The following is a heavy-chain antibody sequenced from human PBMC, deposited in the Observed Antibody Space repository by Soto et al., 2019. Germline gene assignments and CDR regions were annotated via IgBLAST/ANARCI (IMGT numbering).Heavy chain of an antibody. D-gene: IGHD2-8*02. CDR1: GFPFSHYA. CDR2: ISSGSTTM. J-gene: IGHJ6*02. Sequence: GGSLRLSCTASGFPFSHYAMNWVRQAPGKGLEWVSFISSGSTTMHYADSVKGRFSISRDNVQNSLFLHMNNLRDEDTAVYYCARDWTYCAGGACYYGMDVWGQGTTVTVSS. CDR3: ARDWTYCAGGACYYGMDV. V-gene: IGHV3-48*02.